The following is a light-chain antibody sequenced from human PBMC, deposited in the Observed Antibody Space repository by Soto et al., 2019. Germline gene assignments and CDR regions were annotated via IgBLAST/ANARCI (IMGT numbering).Light chain of an antibody. V-gene: IGKV3-20*01. Sequence: EIVLTQSPGTLSLSPGERATLSCRASQSVSSSYLAWYQQKPGRAPRLLIYGASISATGIPARFSGSGSGTGFTLTITRLAPEDFAVYYCQQYGSSPRTFVQGTKVEIK. CDR3: QQYGSSPRT. J-gene: IGKJ1*01. CDR1: QSVSSSY. CDR2: GAS.